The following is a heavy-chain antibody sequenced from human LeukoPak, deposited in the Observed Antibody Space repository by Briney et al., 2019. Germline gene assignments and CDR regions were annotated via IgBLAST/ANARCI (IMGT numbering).Heavy chain of an antibody. D-gene: IGHD3-10*01. CDR2: ISTYNGHT. J-gene: IGHJ4*02. CDR3: ARQVDSTMALPDY. CDR1: GYTFASYG. Sequence: ASVKVSCKTSGYTFASYGVTWVRQAPGQGLEWMGWISTYNGHTNYAQKLQGRVTMTTDTYTSTAYMALRSLRCDDTAVYYCARQVDSTMALPDYWGQGTLATVSS. V-gene: IGHV1-18*01.